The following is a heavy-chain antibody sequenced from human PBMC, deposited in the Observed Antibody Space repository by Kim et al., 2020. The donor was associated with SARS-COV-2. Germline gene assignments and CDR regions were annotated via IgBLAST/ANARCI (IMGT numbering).Heavy chain of an antibody. D-gene: IGHD4-17*01. V-gene: IGHV3-53*01. CDR3: ARARGYYGDSFDY. J-gene: IGHJ4*02. Sequence: YADSVKGRFTISRDNSKNTLYLQMNSLRAEDTAVYYCARARGYYGDSFDYWGQGTLVTVSS.